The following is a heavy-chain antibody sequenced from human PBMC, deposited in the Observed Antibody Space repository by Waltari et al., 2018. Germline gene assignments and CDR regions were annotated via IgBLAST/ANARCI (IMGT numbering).Heavy chain of an antibody. V-gene: IGHV3-74*01. CDR3: TRDSGQGLDF. CDR1: GFTFRTHW. D-gene: IGHD3-10*01. CDR2: INSDGTGT. Sequence: EVQLVESGGGFVQSGGSLRLSCGASGFTFRTHWMHWVRQAPGKGLLWVSRINSDGTGTSHADSVKGRFTMSRDNAKNTLYLQMNSLRVEDTAVYYCTRDSGQGLDFWGQGTLVTVSS. J-gene: IGHJ4*02.